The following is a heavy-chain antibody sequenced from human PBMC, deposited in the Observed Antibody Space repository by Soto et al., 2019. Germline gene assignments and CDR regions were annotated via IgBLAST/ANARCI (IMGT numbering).Heavy chain of an antibody. Sequence: EVQLVESGGGLVQPGGSLRLSCAASGFTVSSYWMSWVRHAPGKGLEWVANIKMDGSGEYYVDSVKGRFTISRANDKNSLHLQMNSLRAEDTAVYFCAREFGLDFWRGSLAAYYYYGMDVWGQGNTVTVSS. J-gene: IGHJ6*02. V-gene: IGHV3-7*01. CDR2: IKMDGSGE. D-gene: IGHD3-3*01. CDR1: GFTVSSYW. CDR3: AREFGLDFWRGSLAAYYYYGMDV.